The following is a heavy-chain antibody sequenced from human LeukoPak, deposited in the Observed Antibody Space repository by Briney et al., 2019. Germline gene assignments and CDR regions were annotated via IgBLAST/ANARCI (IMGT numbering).Heavy chain of an antibody. J-gene: IGHJ3*02. CDR3: ASELRYFDWLRDEGAFDI. CDR2: ISYDGSNK. CDR1: GFTFSSYG. Sequence: PGGSLRLSCAASGFTFSSYGMHWVRQAPGKGLEWVAVISYDGSNKYYADSVKGRFTISRDNSKNTLYLQMNSLRAEDTAVYYCASELRYFDWLRDEGAFDIWGQGTMVTVSS. D-gene: IGHD3-9*01. V-gene: IGHV3-30*03.